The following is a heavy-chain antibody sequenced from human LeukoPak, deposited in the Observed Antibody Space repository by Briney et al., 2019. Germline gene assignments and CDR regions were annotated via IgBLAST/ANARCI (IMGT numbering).Heavy chain of an antibody. CDR1: GFTFSSYG. D-gene: IGHD4-11*01. J-gene: IGHJ4*02. V-gene: IGHV3-30*02. CDR3: AKVMAGYSNSYYFDY. Sequence: GGSLRLSCAASGFTFSSYGMHWVRQAPGKGLEWVAFIRYDGSNKYYADSVKGRFTISRDNSKNTLYLQMNSLRAEDTAVYYCAKVMAGYSNSYYFDYWGQGTLVTVSS. CDR2: IRYDGSNK.